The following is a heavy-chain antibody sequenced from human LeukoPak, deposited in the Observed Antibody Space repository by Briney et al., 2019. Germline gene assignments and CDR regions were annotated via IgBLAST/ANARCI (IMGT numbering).Heavy chain of an antibody. CDR2: MSGGGDSD. D-gene: IGHD3-22*01. CDR3: TKDASYARENDNSGLFID. J-gene: IGHJ4*02. Sequence: GGSLRLSCAASGFTFTSYAMSWVRQTPGKGLEWVASMSGGGDSDYYADSVKGRFTVSRDKSKNTLYVQMNSLRADDTAVYYCTKDASYARENDNSGLFIDWGQGTLVTVSS. CDR1: GFTFTSYA. V-gene: IGHV3-23*01.